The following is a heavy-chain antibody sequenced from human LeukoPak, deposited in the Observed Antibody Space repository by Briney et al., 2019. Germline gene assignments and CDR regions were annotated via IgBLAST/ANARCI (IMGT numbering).Heavy chain of an antibody. V-gene: IGHV1-8*02. CDR1: GYTFTSYG. J-gene: IGHJ4*02. D-gene: IGHD4-17*01. Sequence: EASVKVSCKASGYTFTSYGISWVRQAPGQGLEWMGWMNPNSGNTGYAQKFQGRVTMTRNTSISTAYMELSSLRSEDTAVYYCARGSPVRGIDYWGQGTLVTVSS. CDR2: MNPNSGNT. CDR3: ARGSPVRGIDY.